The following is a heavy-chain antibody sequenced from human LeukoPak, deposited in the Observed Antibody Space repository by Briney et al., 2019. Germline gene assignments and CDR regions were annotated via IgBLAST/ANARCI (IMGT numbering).Heavy chain of an antibody. D-gene: IGHD6-13*01. V-gene: IGHV1-18*01. CDR1: GYTFTTSG. Sequence: RASVKVSCKASGYTFTTSGISWVRQAPGQGLEWKGWISGYNCNTNYAQKVKGRVTMTTDTSTSTAYVELRTLRSDDTAVYYCARVGNIAAVRTFDYWGQGTLVTVSS. CDR2: ISGYNCNT. CDR3: ARVGNIAAVRTFDY. J-gene: IGHJ4*02.